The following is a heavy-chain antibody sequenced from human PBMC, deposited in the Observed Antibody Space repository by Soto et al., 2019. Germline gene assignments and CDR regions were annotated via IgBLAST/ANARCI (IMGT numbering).Heavy chain of an antibody. CDR1: GGSISSGGYY. J-gene: IGHJ6*02. V-gene: IGHV4-31*03. CDR2: IYYSGST. CDR3: ARGRTAYYGSGSYSLYYYYGMDV. D-gene: IGHD3-10*01. Sequence: SETLSLTCTVSGGSISSGGYYWSWIRQHPGKGLEWIGYIYYSGSTYYNPSLKSRVTTSVDTSKNQFSLKLSSVTAADTAVYYCARGRTAYYGSGSYSLYYYYGMDVWGQGTTVTVSS.